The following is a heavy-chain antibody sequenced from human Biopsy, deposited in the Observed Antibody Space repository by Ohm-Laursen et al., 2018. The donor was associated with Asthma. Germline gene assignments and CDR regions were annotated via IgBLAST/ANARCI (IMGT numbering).Heavy chain of an antibody. Sequence: SLRLSCAAPGFTFSSCGMHWVRQAPGKGLEWVAVISYDGSNKYYADSVKGRFTISRDNSKNTLYLQMNSLRAEDTAVYYCASQSSGPDFWSGYYYFDYWGQGTLVTVSS. J-gene: IGHJ4*02. CDR2: ISYDGSNK. D-gene: IGHD3-3*01. V-gene: IGHV3-30*03. CDR1: GFTFSSCG. CDR3: ASQSSGPDFWSGYYYFDY.